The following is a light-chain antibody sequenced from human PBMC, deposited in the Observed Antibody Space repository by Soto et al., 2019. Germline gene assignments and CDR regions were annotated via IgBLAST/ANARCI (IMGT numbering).Light chain of an antibody. CDR3: QQYNNWPYT. CDR2: GTS. V-gene: IGKV3-15*01. Sequence: EIVMTQSPVALSESPGERAALSCRASQSVCRNFAWYQQRPGQAPRVLIYGTSTRATGVPARFSGSGSGTDFTLTISSLQSEDFAVYYCQQYNNWPYTFGQGTRLEIK. CDR1: QSVCRN. J-gene: IGKJ2*01.